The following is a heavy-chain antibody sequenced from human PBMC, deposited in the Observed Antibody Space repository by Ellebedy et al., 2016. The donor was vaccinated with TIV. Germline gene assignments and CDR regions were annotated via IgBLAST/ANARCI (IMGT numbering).Heavy chain of an antibody. CDR3: ARGGTMVRGVITFYYYYGMDV. V-gene: IGHV1-46*01. Sequence: AASVKVSCKASGYTFTSYYMHWVRQAPGQGLEWMGIINPSGGSTSYAQKFQGRVTMPRDTSTSTVYMELSSLRSEDTAVYYCARGGTMVRGVITFYYYYGMDVWGQGTTVTVSS. CDR2: INPSGGST. D-gene: IGHD3-10*01. CDR1: GYTFTSYY. J-gene: IGHJ6*02.